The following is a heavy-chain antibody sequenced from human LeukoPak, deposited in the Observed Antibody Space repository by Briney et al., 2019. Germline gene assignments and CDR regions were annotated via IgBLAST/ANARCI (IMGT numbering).Heavy chain of an antibody. V-gene: IGHV5-51*01. CDR1: GYSFSNYW. Sequence: KHGESLKISCKGSGYSFSNYWIVWVRQMPGKGLEWMGIIYPGDSDTRYSPSFQGQVTISADKSINTAYLQWNSLKTSDTGMYYCARRIREGRSNSMNGPSDPWGQGTLVIVSS. CDR2: IYPGDSDT. J-gene: IGHJ5*02. CDR3: ARRIREGRSNSMNGPSDP. D-gene: IGHD2-2*01.